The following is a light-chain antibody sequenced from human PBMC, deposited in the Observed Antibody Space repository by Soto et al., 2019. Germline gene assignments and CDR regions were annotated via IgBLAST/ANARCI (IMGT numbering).Light chain of an antibody. V-gene: IGKV3-20*01. CDR3: QQYGRSPWT. J-gene: IGKJ1*01. CDR2: GAS. Sequence: EIVFTQSPGTLSLSPGERATLSCRASQSVSSSYLAWYQQKPGQAPRLLIYGASSRATGIPDRFSGSGSGTDFILTISRLEPEDFAVFYCQQYGRSPWTFGQGTKVDI. CDR1: QSVSSSY.